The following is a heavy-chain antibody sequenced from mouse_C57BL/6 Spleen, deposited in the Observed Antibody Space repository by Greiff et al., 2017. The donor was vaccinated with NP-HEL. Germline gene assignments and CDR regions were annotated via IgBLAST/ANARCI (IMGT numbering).Heavy chain of an antibody. V-gene: IGHV14-4*01. CDR1: GFNIKDDY. J-gene: IGHJ3*01. D-gene: IGHD2-3*01. Sequence: EVQLQQSGAELVRPGASVKLSCTASGFNIKDDYMHWVKQRPEQGLEWIGWIDPENGDTEYASKFQGKATITADTSSNTAYLQLSSLTSEDTAVDYCTPDVYYGSYWGQGTLVTVSA. CDR3: TPDVYYGSY. CDR2: IDPENGDT.